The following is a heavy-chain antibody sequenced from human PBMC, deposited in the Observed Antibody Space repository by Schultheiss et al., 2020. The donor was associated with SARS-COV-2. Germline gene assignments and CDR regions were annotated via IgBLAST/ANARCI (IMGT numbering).Heavy chain of an antibody. D-gene: IGHD5-12*01. J-gene: IGHJ6*02. CDR1: GYSFSRYW. Sequence: GESLKISCRGSGYSFSRYWIAWVRQMPGKGLEWMGIIYPGDSDIRYSPSFQGQVTLSADKSISAAYLQWTSLKASDTAMYYCARLKVATFSVPPYYYYYGMDVWGQGASVTVSS. V-gene: IGHV5-51*01. CDR3: ARLKVATFSVPPYYYYYGMDV. CDR2: IYPGDSDI.